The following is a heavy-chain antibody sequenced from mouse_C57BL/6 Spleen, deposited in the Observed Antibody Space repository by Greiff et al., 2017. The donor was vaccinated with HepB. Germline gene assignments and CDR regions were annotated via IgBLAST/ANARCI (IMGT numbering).Heavy chain of an antibody. CDR3: ATDSNYEPWFAY. Sequence: QVQLQQSGPELVKPGASVKISCKASGYAFSSSWMNWVKQRPGKGLEWIGRIYPGDGDTNYNGKFKGKATLTADKSSSTAYMQLSSLTSEDSAVYFCATDSNYEPWFAYWGQGTLVTVSA. V-gene: IGHV1-82*01. D-gene: IGHD2-5*01. CDR1: GYAFSSSW. CDR2: IYPGDGDT. J-gene: IGHJ3*01.